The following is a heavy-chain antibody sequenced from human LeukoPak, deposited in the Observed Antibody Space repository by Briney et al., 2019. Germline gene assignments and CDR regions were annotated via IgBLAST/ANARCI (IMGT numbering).Heavy chain of an antibody. Sequence: GSLRLSCAASGFTFSSYSMNWVRQAPGKGLEWIGEINHSGSTNYNPSLKSRVTISVDTSKNQFSLELSSVTAADTAVYYCARGRKRWLQLGYFDYWGQGTLVTVSS. D-gene: IGHD5-24*01. CDR1: GFTFSSYS. CDR2: INHSGST. V-gene: IGHV4-34*01. CDR3: ARGRKRWLQLGYFDY. J-gene: IGHJ4*02.